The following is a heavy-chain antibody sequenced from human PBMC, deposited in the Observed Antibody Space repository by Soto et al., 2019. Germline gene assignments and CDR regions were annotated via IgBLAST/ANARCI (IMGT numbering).Heavy chain of an antibody. D-gene: IGHD2-2*01. Sequence: EVQLVESGGGLVQPGGSLRLSCAASGFTFSNYWMTWVRQAPGNGLEWVARITQDGSEKYYVDSVKGRFTISRDNAKNSLYLQMDSLRAEDTAVYYCAGRAYHAAMDVWGQGTTVTVSS. V-gene: IGHV3-7*01. CDR3: AGRAYHAAMDV. CDR1: GFTFSNYW. CDR2: ITQDGSEK. J-gene: IGHJ6*02.